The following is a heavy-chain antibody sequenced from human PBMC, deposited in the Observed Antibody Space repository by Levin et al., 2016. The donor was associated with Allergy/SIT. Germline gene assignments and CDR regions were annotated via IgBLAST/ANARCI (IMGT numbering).Heavy chain of an antibody. CDR3: ARDRRNYYDTSGQELFRYYGMDV. V-gene: IGHV4-59*01. CDR2: IYYSGST. Sequence: WIRQPPGKGLEWIGYIYYSGSTNYNPSLKSRVTISVDTSKNQFSLKLSSVTAADTAVYYCARDRRNYYDTSGQELFRYYGMDVWGQGTTVTVSS. J-gene: IGHJ6*02. D-gene: IGHD3-22*01.